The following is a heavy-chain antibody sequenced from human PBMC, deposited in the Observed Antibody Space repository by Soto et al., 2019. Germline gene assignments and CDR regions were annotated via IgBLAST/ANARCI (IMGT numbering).Heavy chain of an antibody. CDR2: IKQDGSEK. CDR3: ARDYYDIFTGYYNLDY. V-gene: IGHV3-7*01. J-gene: IGHJ4*02. Sequence: EVQLVESGGGLVQPGGSVRLSCAASGFTCSSYWMSWVRQAPGKGLEWVANIKQDGSEKYYVDSVKGRFTISRDNAKKSLYLKMNSLRAEDTAVYYCARDYYDIFTGYYNLDYWGKGTLVTVSS. CDR1: GFTCSSYW. D-gene: IGHD3-9*01.